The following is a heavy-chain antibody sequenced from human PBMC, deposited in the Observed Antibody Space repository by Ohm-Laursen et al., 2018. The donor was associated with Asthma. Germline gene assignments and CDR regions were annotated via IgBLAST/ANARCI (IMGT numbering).Heavy chain of an antibody. Sequence: SLRLSCSASGYTFSRYSIHWVRQIPGKGLEWVASISTASRFIYYADSVRGRFTTSRDNAGNSVYLQMNSLRAEDTALYYCARIGPEWELPGREYSLHHWGEGTLVTVSS. V-gene: IGHV3-21*01. CDR1: GYTFSRYS. CDR3: ARIGPEWELPGREYSLHH. CDR2: ISTASRFI. D-gene: IGHD1-26*01. J-gene: IGHJ1*01.